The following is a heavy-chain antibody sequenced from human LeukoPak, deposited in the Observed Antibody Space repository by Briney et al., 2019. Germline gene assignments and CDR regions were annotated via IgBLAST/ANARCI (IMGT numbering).Heavy chain of an antibody. V-gene: IGHV3-53*01. Sequence: GGSLRLSCAASGFTVSSNYMSWVRQAPGKGLEWASVIYSGGSTYYADSVKGRFTISRDNSKNTLYLQMNSLRAEDTAVYYCARALRGYSYGYDYYYMDVWGKGTTVTVSS. J-gene: IGHJ6*03. CDR2: IYSGGST. CDR1: GFTVSSNY. CDR3: ARALRGYSYGYDYYYMDV. D-gene: IGHD5-18*01.